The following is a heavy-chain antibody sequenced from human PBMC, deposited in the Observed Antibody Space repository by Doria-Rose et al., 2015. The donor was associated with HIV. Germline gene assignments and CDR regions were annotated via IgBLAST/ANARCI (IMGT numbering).Heavy chain of an antibody. CDR2: ISSSSEYI. D-gene: IGHD3-22*01. CDR3: ARDHYDSGGYYRD. J-gene: IGHJ4*02. CDR1: GFTFSRYS. Sequence: VQLQESGGGLVKPGGSLRLSCAASGFTFSRYSMNWVRQAPGKGLEWVSSISSSSEYIYYVDSVQGRFTISRDNAKNSVYLQMNSLRTEDTAVYYCARDHYDSGGYYRDWGQGTLVTVSS. V-gene: IGHV3-21*03.